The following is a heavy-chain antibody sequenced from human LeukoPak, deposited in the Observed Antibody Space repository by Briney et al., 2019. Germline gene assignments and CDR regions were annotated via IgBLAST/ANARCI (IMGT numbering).Heavy chain of an antibody. J-gene: IGHJ4*02. CDR1: GLTFSSYS. V-gene: IGHV3-21*01. CDR3: ARDVADCSGGSCYSVLDY. Sequence: PGGSLRLSCAASGLTFSSYSMNWVRQAPGKGLEWVSSISSSSSYIYYADSVKGRFTISRDNAKNSLYLQMNSLRAEDTAVYYCARDVADCSGGSCYSVLDYWGQGTLVTVSS. CDR2: ISSSSSYI. D-gene: IGHD2-15*01.